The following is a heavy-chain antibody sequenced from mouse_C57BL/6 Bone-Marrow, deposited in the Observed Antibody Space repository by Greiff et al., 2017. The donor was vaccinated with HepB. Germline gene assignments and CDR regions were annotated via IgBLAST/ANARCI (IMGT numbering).Heavy chain of an antibody. CDR2: IYPRSGNT. V-gene: IGHV1-81*01. CDR1: GYTFTSYG. D-gene: IGHD2-4*01. CDR3: AREDYPFAY. Sequence: QVQLKESGAELARPGASVKLSCKASGYTFTSYGISWVKQRTGQGLEWIGEIYPRSGNTYYNEKFKGKATLTADKSSSTAYMELRSLTSEDSAVYFCAREDYPFAYWGQGTLVTVSA. J-gene: IGHJ3*01.